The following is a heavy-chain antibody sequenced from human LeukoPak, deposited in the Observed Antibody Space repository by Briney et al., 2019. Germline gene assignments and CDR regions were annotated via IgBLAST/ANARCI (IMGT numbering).Heavy chain of an antibody. CDR1: GYTFTSYD. CDR3: ARVYRGVVAATPLGY. CDR2: MNPNSGNT. D-gene: IGHD2-15*01. J-gene: IGHJ4*02. V-gene: IGHV1-8*01. Sequence: ASVKVSCKASGYTFTSYDINWVRQATGQGLEWIGWMNPNSGNTGYAQKFQGRVTMTRNTSISTAYMELSSLRSEDTAVYYCARVYRGVVAATPLGYWGQGTLVTVSS.